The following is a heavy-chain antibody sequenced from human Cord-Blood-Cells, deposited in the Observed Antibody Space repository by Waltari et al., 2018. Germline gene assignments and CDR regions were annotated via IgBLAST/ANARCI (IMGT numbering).Heavy chain of an antibody. Sequence: EVQLVESGGGLIQPGGSLRFSCAASGFTVICNYMSWVRRAPGKGLEWVSVIYSGGSTYYADSVKGRFTISRDNSKNTLYLQMNSLRAEDTAVYYCARVYCSSTSCYEFDYWGQGTLVTVSS. CDR2: IYSGGST. D-gene: IGHD2-2*01. J-gene: IGHJ4*02. V-gene: IGHV3-53*01. CDR1: GFTVICNY. CDR3: ARVYCSSTSCYEFDY.